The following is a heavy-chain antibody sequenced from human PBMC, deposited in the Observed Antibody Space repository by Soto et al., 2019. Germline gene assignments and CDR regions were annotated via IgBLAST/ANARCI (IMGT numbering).Heavy chain of an antibody. CDR1: GGSIGSGGYS. Sequence: SDPVSLTCAVYGGSIGSGGYSWRWIRQPPGKGLEWIGYIYHSGSTYYNPSLKSRVTISVDRSKNQFSLKLSSVTAADTAVYYCARDRNKGCTIGVCYSHFWFDPSGPGTLVTVPS. V-gene: IGHV4-30-2*01. CDR3: ARDRNKGCTIGVCYSHFWFDP. CDR2: IYHSGST. J-gene: IGHJ5*02. D-gene: IGHD2-8*01.